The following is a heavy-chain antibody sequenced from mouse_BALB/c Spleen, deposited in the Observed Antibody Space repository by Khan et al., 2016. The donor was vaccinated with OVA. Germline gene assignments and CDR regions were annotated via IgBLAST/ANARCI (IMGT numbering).Heavy chain of an antibody. V-gene: IGHV1S137*01. CDR2: ISTFYGDA. D-gene: IGHD1-3*01. J-gene: IGHJ3*01. CDR3: ARGSGNSRFAY. CDR1: GYTFTDFA. Sequence: QVQLQQSGAELVRPGVSVKISCKGSGYTFTDFAMHWVKQSHAKSLEWIGVISTFYGDANYNQMLKDKATMTVYKSSSTAYMELVRLTSEDAAICYCARGSGNSRFAYWGQGSLVTVSA.